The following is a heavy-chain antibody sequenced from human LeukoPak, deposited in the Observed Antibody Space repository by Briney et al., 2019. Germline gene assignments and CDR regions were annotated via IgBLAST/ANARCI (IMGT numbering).Heavy chain of an antibody. J-gene: IGHJ5*02. CDR1: GYSISSGYY. CDR2: IYHSGST. Sequence: PSETLSLTCAVSGYSISSGYYGGWIRQPPGKGVEWIGSIYHSGSTYYNPSLKSRDTISVETCKNQFSLKLSSVTAADTAVYYCARHSRMVRGMIDHWGQGTLVTVSS. D-gene: IGHD3-10*01. CDR3: ARHSRMVRGMIDH. V-gene: IGHV4-38-2*01.